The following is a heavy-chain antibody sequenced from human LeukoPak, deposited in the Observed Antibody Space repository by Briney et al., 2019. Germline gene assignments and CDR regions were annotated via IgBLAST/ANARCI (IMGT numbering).Heavy chain of an antibody. Sequence: PGGSLRLSCAASGFTFSSYAMSWVRQAPGKGLEWVSAISGSGGSTYYADSVKGRFTISRDNSKNTLYLQMNSLRAEDTAVYYCAAPRNYYDSSGYFYWDQGALVTVSS. J-gene: IGHJ4*02. CDR1: GFTFSSYA. V-gene: IGHV3-23*01. D-gene: IGHD3-22*01. CDR3: AAPRNYYDSSGYFY. CDR2: ISGSGGST.